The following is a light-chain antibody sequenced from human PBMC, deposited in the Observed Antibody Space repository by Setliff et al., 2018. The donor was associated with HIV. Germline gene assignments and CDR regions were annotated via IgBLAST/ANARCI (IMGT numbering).Light chain of an antibody. V-gene: IGLV2-23*01. CDR1: SSDIGRYNL. J-gene: IGLJ1*01. CDR3: CSNTGSNTYV. Sequence: QSALTQPASVSGSPGQSITISCTGTSSDIGRYNLVSWYQQYPGKAPQLMIYQATTRPSGVSNRFPGSKSGNTASLTISGLQAEDEADYYCCSNTGSNTYVFGTGTKVTVL. CDR2: QAT.